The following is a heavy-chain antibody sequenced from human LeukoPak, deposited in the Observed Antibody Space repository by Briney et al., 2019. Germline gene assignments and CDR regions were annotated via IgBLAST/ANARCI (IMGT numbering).Heavy chain of an antibody. CDR3: AVPDY. CDR2: IYYSGST. V-gene: IGHV4-30-4*07. CDR1: GGSISSGGYS. J-gene: IGHJ4*02. Sequence: SETLSLTCAVSGGSISSGGYSWSWIRQPPGKGLEWIGYIYYSGSTYYNPSLMSRVTISVDTSKNQFSLKLSSVTAADTAVYYCAVPDYWGQGTLVTVSS.